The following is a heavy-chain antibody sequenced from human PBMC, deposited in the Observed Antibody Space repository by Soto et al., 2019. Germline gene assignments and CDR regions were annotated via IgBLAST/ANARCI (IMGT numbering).Heavy chain of an antibody. CDR3: ARPMNYNDYLDY. CDR2: IHGNNGDT. D-gene: IGHD3-10*01. V-gene: IGHV1-3*05. Sequence: QVQLVQSGAEEKKPGASVKVSCKASGYTFTSYSMHWVRQAPGQRLEWMGWIHGNNGDTRYSQNLQGRVTITSDTSANTIYMELGSLRSEDTAVYYCARPMNYNDYLDYWGQGTLVTVSS. J-gene: IGHJ4*02. CDR1: GYTFTSYS.